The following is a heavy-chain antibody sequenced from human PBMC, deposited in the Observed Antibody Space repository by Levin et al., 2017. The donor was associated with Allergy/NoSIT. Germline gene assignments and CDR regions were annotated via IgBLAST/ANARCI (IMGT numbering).Heavy chain of an antibody. D-gene: IGHD7-27*01. CDR2: INPNSGGT. CDR3: AREPGDYWYFDL. V-gene: IGHV1-2*06. CDR1: GYTFTGYY. J-gene: IGHJ2*01. Sequence: ASVKVSCKASGYTFTGYYMHWVRQAPGQGLEWMGRINPNSGGTNYAQKFQGRVTMTRDTSISTAYMELSRLRSDDTAVYYCAREPGDYWYFDLWGRGTLVTVSS.